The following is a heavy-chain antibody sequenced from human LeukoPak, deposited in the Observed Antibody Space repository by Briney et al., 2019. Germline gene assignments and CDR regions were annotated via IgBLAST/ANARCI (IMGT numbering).Heavy chain of an antibody. Sequence: SETLSLTCTVSDGSISSYYWSWIRQPPGKGLEWIGYIYYSGSTNHNPSLKSRVSISVDTSKNQFSLKLSSVTAADTAVYYCARLSKWGSSWYFDYWGQGTLVTVSS. CDR2: IYYSGST. D-gene: IGHD6-13*01. V-gene: IGHV4-59*08. CDR3: ARLSKWGSSWYFDY. J-gene: IGHJ4*02. CDR1: DGSISSYY.